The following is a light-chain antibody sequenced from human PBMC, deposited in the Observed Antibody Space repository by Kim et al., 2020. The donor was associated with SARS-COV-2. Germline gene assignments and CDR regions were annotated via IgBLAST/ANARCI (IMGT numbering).Light chain of an antibody. CDR3: QQHNGY. CDR2: RVS. J-gene: IGKJ4*01. Sequence: DIQMTQSPSTLSASVGDTVTITCRASQSITSGLAWYQQKPGKVPKLLIYRVSNLDNGVPSRFSGSGSGTQFTLTISSLQPDDFATYYCQQHNGYFGGGTKVDIK. CDR1: QSITSG. V-gene: IGKV1-5*01.